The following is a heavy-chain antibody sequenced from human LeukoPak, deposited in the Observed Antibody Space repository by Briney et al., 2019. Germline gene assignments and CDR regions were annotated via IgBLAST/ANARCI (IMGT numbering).Heavy chain of an antibody. CDR3: AKDPRVYSSSWYYFDY. J-gene: IGHJ4*02. Sequence: GGSLRLSCSASGFTFGNYAMSWVRQAPGKGLEWVSAISGSGGSTYYADSVKGRFTISRDNSKNTLYLQMNSLRAEDTAVYYCAKDPRVYSSSWYYFDYWGQGTLVTVSS. CDR1: GFTFGNYA. CDR2: ISGSGGST. V-gene: IGHV3-23*01. D-gene: IGHD6-13*01.